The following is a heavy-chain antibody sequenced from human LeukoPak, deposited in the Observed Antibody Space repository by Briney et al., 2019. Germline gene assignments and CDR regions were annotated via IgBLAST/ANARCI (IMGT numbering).Heavy chain of an antibody. CDR2: IYYSGST. CDR1: GGSISSSSYY. J-gene: IGHJ6*03. CDR3: ARYVRTTVTLYYYYYMDV. V-gene: IGHV4-39*01. D-gene: IGHD4-17*01. Sequence: SETLSLTCTVSGGSISSSSYYWGWIRQPPGKGLKWIGSIYYSGSTYYNLSLKSRVTISVDTSKNQFSLKLSSVTAADTAVYYCARYVRTTVTLYYYYYMDVWAKGPRSPSP.